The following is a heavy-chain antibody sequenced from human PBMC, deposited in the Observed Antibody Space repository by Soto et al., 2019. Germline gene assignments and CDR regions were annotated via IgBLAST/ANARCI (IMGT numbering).Heavy chain of an antibody. CDR3: ARDRSSGWDHDIYYYYGMDV. J-gene: IGHJ6*02. Sequence: PGGSLRLSCAASGFTFSSYAMHWVRQAPGKGLEWVAVISYDGSNKYYADSVKGRFTISRDNSKNTLYLQMNSLRAEDTAVYYCARDRSSGWDHDIYYYYGMDVWGQGTAVTVSS. CDR1: GFTFSSYA. D-gene: IGHD6-19*01. V-gene: IGHV3-30-3*01. CDR2: ISYDGSNK.